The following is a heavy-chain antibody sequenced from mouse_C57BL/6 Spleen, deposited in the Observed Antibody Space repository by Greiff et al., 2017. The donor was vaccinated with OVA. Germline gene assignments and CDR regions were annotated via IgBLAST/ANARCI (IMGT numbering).Heavy chain of an antibody. CDR1: GYAFSSYW. CDR3: ARSRYYGSGYFDV. V-gene: IGHV1-80*01. CDR2: IYPGDGDT. Sequence: QVQLQQSGAELVKPGASVKISCKASGYAFSSYWMNWVKQRPGKGLEWIGQIYPGDGDTNYNGKFKGKATLTADKSSSTAYMQLSSLTSEDSAVYFCARSRYYGSGYFDVWGTGTTVTVSS. J-gene: IGHJ1*03. D-gene: IGHD1-1*01.